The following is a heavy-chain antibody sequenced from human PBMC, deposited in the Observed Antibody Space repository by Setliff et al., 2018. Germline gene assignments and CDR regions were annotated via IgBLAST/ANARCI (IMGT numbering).Heavy chain of an antibody. CDR2: IYYSGST. D-gene: IGHD3-22*01. V-gene: IGHV4-39*01. CDR1: GASISSSRDY. CDR3: ARLSGYYFDY. J-gene: IGHJ4*02. Sequence: SETLSLTCTVSGASISSSRDYWGRIRQPPGKGLEWIGSIYYSGSTYYNPSLKSRVTISVDTSKNQFSLKLSSVTAADTAVFYCARLSGYYFDYWGQGTLVTVYS.